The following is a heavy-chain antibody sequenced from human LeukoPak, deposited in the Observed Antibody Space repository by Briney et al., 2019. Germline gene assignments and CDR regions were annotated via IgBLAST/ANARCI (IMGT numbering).Heavy chain of an antibody. CDR2: IYYNGYT. J-gene: IGHJ5*02. CDR1: GDSISSSIYY. CDR3: ARQGGDTMVRGVVRDWFDP. D-gene: IGHD3-10*01. Sequence: PSETLSLTCTVSGDSISSSIYYWGWIRQPPGKGLEWIVCIYYNGYTYYTSSLKSRVTIFVNTSKNHFSLKLISVTAADTAMYYCARQGGDTMVRGVVRDWFDPWGQGTLVTVSS. V-gene: IGHV4-39*01.